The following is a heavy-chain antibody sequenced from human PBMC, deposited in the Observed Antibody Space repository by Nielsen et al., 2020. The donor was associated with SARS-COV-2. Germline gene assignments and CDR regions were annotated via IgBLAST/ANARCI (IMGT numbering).Heavy chain of an antibody. J-gene: IGHJ3*02. V-gene: IGHV3-30*18. Sequence: GESLKISCAASGFTFSSYGMHWVRQAPGKGLEWVAVISYDGSNKYYADSVKGRFTISRDNSKNTLYLQMNSLRAEDTAVYYCAKDSHIVVVPAAMDAFDIWGQGTMVTVSS. CDR1: GFTFSSYG. CDR2: ISYDGSNK. D-gene: IGHD2-2*01. CDR3: AKDSHIVVVPAAMDAFDI.